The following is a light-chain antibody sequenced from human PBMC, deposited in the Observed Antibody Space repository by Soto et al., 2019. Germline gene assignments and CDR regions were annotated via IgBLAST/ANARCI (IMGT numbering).Light chain of an antibody. J-gene: IGKJ3*01. Sequence: EIVLTQSPATLSLTQGERVTLSCRASQNVSTYLAWYQQKPGQAPRLLIYDASNRATGIPARFSGSGSGTDFTLTISSLEPEDFAVYYCQQRTNWLTFGPGTKVDIK. V-gene: IGKV3-11*01. CDR3: QQRTNWLT. CDR1: QNVSTY. CDR2: DAS.